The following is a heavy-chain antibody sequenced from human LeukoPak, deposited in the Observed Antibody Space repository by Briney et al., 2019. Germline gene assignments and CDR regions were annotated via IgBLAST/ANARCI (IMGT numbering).Heavy chain of an antibody. CDR1: GFTFCSYE. D-gene: IGHD2-2*01. CDR3: ARYCSSTSCYPANDAFDI. CDR2: ISSSGSTI. J-gene: IGHJ3*02. Sequence: PGGSLRLSCAASGFTFCSYEMNWVRQAPGKGLEWVSYISSSGSTIYYADSVKGRFTISRDNAKNSLYLQMNSLRAEDTAVYYCARYCSSTSCYPANDAFDIWGQGTMVTVSS. V-gene: IGHV3-48*03.